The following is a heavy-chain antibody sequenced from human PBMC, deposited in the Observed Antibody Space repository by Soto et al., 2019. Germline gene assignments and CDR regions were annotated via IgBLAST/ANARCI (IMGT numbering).Heavy chain of an antibody. CDR1: GDSVSSNSAA. J-gene: IGHJ4*02. CDR2: TYYRSKWYN. CDR3: ARDRSGWYGGTYDY. V-gene: IGHV6-1*01. Sequence: PTRSLTCAISGDSVSSNSAAWNWIRQSPSRGLEWLGRTYYRSKWYNDYAVSVKSRITINPDTSKNQFSLQLNSVTPEDKAVYYCARDRSGWYGGTYDYWRQGPLVTVSS. D-gene: IGHD6-19*01.